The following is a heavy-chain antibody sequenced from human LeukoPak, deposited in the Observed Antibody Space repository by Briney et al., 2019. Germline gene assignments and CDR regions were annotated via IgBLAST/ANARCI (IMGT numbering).Heavy chain of an antibody. CDR3: AKGPKQLVFVRGYYFDD. V-gene: IGHV3-21*01. J-gene: IGHJ4*02. CDR1: GFNFSRHS. Sequence: GGSLRLSCAASGFNFSRHSMNWVRQAPGKGLEWVSYISISSSYINYSDSVKGRFTISRDNAKNSLYLQMSGLSAEDTAVYYCAKGPKQLVFVRGYYFDDWGQGTLVTVSS. D-gene: IGHD6-13*01. CDR2: ISISSSYI.